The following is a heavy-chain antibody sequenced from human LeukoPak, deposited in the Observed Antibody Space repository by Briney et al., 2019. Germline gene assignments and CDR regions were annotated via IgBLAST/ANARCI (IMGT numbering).Heavy chain of an antibody. CDR3: AGGVDTDLHY. J-gene: IGHJ4*02. D-gene: IGHD5-18*01. CDR1: GDSVSSNSAA. V-gene: IGHV6-1*01. CDR2: TYYRSKWSS. Sequence: SQTLSLTCAISGDSVSSNSAAWNWIRQSPSRGLEWLGGTYYRSKWSSNYAVSVKSRITIHPDTSKNQFSLQLNSVAPEDTAVYYCAGGVDTDLHYWGQGTLVTVSS.